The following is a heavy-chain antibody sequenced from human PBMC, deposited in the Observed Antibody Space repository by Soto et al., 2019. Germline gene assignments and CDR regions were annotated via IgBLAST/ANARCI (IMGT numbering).Heavy chain of an antibody. J-gene: IGHJ5*02. CDR2: VHHSGST. Sequence: PSETLSLTCAVSGHSIRSNTWWGWIRQPPGKGLEWIGYVHHSGSTFYNPSLQSRVTISVDRSKNQFSLKLSSVTAADTAVYYCARVPSPWGQGTLVTVS. CDR1: GHSIRSNTW. CDR3: ARVPSP. V-gene: IGHV4-28*03.